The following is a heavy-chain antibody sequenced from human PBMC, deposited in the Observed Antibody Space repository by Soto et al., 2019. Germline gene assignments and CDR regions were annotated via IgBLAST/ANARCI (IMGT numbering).Heavy chain of an antibody. V-gene: IGHV1-18*01. CDR2: ISAYSGNT. J-gene: IGHJ4*02. D-gene: IGHD5-12*01. CDR3: ATDRNIVAKMSGGIDY. CDR1: CYTFTSYA. Sequence: SVKVSFKAACYTFTSYANRWVRRAPGEVLRVGVGISAYSGNTNYAQNLQGRVTITTDTSTSTPYTELRSPRSADPAVYYCATDRNIVAKMSGGIDYWGKGTPVTVSS.